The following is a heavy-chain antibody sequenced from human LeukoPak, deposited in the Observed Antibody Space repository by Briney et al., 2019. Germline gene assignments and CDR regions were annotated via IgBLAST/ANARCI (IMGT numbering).Heavy chain of an antibody. CDR1: GFTFSSFW. D-gene: IGHD3-10*01. CDR3: ARGGSGNDY. V-gene: IGHV3-66*01. J-gene: IGHJ4*02. Sequence: PGGSLRLSCAASGFTFSSFWMHWVRQAPGKGLEWVSLIYSGGNTYYADSVKGRFSISRDNSKNTVYLEMNSLRVEDTAVYYCARGGSGNDYWGQGTLVTVSS. CDR2: IYSGGNT.